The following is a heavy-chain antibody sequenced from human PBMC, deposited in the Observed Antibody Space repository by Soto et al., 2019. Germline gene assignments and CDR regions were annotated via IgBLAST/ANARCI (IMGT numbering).Heavy chain of an antibody. V-gene: IGHV3-49*03. J-gene: IGHJ4*02. CDR3: TRAIYCSSTSCYLYFDY. CDR1: GFTFGDCA. D-gene: IGHD2-2*01. CDR2: IRSKAYGGTT. Sequence: HPGGSLRLSCTASGFTFGDCAMSWFRQAPGKGLEWVGFIRSKAYGGTTEYAASVKGRFTISRDDSKSIAYLQMNSLKTEDTAVYYCTRAIYCSSTSCYLYFDYWGQGTLVTVSS.